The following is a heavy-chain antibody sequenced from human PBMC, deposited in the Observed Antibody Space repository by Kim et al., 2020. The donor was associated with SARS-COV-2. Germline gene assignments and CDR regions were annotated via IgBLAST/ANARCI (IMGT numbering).Heavy chain of an antibody. CDR1: GGSFSGYY. CDR2: INHSGST. J-gene: IGHJ4*02. D-gene: IGHD3-9*01. CDR3: ARVNYYDILTGYYRLDY. Sequence: SETLSLTCAVYGGSFSGYYWSWIRQPPGKGLEWIGEINHSGSTNYNPSLKSRVTISVDTSKNQFSLKLSSVTAADTAVYYCARVNYYDILTGYYRLDYWGQGTLVTVSS. V-gene: IGHV4-34*01.